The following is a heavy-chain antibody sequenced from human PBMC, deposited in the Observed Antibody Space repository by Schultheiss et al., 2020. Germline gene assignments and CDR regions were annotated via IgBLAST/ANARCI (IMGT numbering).Heavy chain of an antibody. V-gene: IGHV3-23*01. D-gene: IGHD6-13*01. Sequence: GGSLRLSCAASGFTFSSYAMSWVRQAPGKGLEWVSAISGSGGSTYYADSVKGRFTISRDNSKNTLYLQMNSLRAEDTAVYYCARDPGQQQLVLWGQGTLVTVAS. CDR2: ISGSGGST. J-gene: IGHJ4*02. CDR3: ARDPGQQQLVL. CDR1: GFTFSSYA.